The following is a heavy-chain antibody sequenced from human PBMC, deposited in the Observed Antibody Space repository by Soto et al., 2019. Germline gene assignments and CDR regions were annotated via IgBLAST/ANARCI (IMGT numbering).Heavy chain of an antibody. J-gene: IGHJ3*01. CDR1: GGSISSGDYY. D-gene: IGHD6-19*01. V-gene: IGHV4-30-4*08. Sequence: QVQLQESGPGLVKPSQTLSLTCTVSGGSISSGDYYWSWVRQPPGKGLEWIGYIYYTGNSFDNPSLKSRVTISVDTSKSQFSLKLSSVTAADTAMYYCARMRSSLTSGWFGSFDVWGRGTVVIVSS. CDR3: ARMRSSLTSGWFGSFDV. CDR2: IYYTGNS.